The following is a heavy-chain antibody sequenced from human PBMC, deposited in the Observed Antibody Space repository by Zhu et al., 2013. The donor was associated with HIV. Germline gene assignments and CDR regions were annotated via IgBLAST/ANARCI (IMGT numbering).Heavy chain of an antibody. CDR3: VRDAAQTRSTSGLGLLYYYHYMDV. Sequence: QVQLVQSGAELRKPGASVRVSCKSSGYTFTAYYLQWVRQAPGQGLEWMGWINPNNGVTKYAPDLEGRVTLTRDTSISTAYMDLSSLRSDDTAVYYCVRDAAQTRSTSGLGLLYYYHYMDVWGSGTSVTVSS. CDR1: GYTFTAYY. D-gene: IGHD5-12*01. CDR2: INPNNGVT. J-gene: IGHJ6*03. V-gene: IGHV1-2*02.